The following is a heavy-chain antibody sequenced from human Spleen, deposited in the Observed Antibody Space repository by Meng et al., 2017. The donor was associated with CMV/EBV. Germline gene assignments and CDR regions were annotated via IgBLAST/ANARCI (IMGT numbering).Heavy chain of an antibody. D-gene: IGHD2-2*02. CDR1: GFTFSSYW. J-gene: IGHJ6*02. CDR3: ARGVGCTSTNCYTEQSYYGIDV. CDR2: ISYDGSNY. Sequence: GGSLRLSCAASGFTFSSYWMSWVRQAPGKGLEWVTFISYDGSNYYYADPVKGRFTISRDNSRNTLYLQMNSLRAEDTAVYYCARGVGCTSTNCYTEQSYYGIDVWGQGTTVTVSS. V-gene: IGHV3-30*03.